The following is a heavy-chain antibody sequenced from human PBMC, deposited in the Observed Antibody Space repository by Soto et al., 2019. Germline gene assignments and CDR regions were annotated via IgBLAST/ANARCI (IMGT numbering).Heavy chain of an antibody. CDR3: ARRRITMIVVVSDAFDF. V-gene: IGHV4-4*02. J-gene: IGHJ3*01. D-gene: IGHD3-22*01. Sequence: PSETLSLTCAVSGGSISSSYWWSWVRQPPGKGLEWIGEIYHSGNTNYNPSLKSRVTISVDKSKNQFSLKLSSVTAADTAVYYCARRRITMIVVVSDAFDFWGQGTMVTVSS. CDR1: GGSISSSYW. CDR2: IYHSGNT.